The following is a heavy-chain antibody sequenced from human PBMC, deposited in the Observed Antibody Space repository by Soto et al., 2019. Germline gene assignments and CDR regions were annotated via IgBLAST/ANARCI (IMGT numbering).Heavy chain of an antibody. CDR3: VRQGIDYLHGLVDV. D-gene: IGHD4-17*01. V-gene: IGHV4-59*08. CDR2: VYYTGDT. Sequence: QVQLQQSGPRLVKPSETLSLTCTVSSGPDRSHNWGWIRQPPGRGLEWIGYVYYTGDTAYNPSLWXXVXISADTSTNDISLTLSSVTAADTAVYYCVRQGIDYLHGLVDVWGQGTTVSVSS. CDR1: SGPDRSHN. J-gene: IGHJ6*02.